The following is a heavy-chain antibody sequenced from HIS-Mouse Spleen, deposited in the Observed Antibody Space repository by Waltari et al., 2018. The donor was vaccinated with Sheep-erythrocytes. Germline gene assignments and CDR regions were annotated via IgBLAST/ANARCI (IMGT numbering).Heavy chain of an antibody. D-gene: IGHD3-3*01. J-gene: IGHJ3*02. V-gene: IGHV5-51*03. CDR3: ARRTYYDFWSGYYTDAFDI. CDR2: IYPGDLDT. Sequence: EVQLVQSGAEVKKPGESLKISCKGSGYSFTSYWIGWVRQMPGKGLEWMGVIYPGDLDTRYSPSFQGQVTISADKSISTAYLQWSSLKASDTAMYYCARRTYYDFWSGYYTDAFDIWGQGTMVTVSS. CDR1: GYSFTSYW.